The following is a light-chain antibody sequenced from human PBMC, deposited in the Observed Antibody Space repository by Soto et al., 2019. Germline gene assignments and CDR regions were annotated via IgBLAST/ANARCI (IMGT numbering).Light chain of an antibody. J-gene: IGKJ2*01. V-gene: IGKV3-11*01. CDR2: DAS. CDR1: QSVSTY. CDR3: QQRSNWPYT. Sequence: EIVLTQSPATLSLSPGERATLSCRASQSVSTYLAWYQHKSGQAPRLLIYDASNRAPGIPARFSGRGSGTEFTLTMTSLEPEEFAVYFCQQRSNWPYTFGQGTKLAIK.